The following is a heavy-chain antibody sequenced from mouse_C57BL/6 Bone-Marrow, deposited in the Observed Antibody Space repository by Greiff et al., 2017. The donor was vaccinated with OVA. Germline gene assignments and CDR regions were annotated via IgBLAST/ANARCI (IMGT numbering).Heavy chain of an antibody. CDR3: ARHWSYAMDY. Sequence: EVQLVESGGGLVQPGGSLKLSCAASGFTFSDYGMAWVRQAPRKGPEWVAFISNLAYSIYYADTVTGRFTISRENAKNTLYLEMSSLRSEDTAMYYCARHWSYAMDYWGQGTSGTVSS. CDR1: GFTFSDYG. J-gene: IGHJ4*01. V-gene: IGHV5-15*01. CDR2: ISNLAYSI.